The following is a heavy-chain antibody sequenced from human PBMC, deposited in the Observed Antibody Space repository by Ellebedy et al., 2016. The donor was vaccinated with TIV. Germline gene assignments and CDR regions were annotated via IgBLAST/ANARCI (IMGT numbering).Heavy chain of an antibody. D-gene: IGHD1-1*01. CDR1: GFTFGDYA. CDR3: ARYDSVSGLDY. J-gene: IGHJ4*02. CDR2: IRSKAYGGTT. Sequence: GESLKISCTASGFTFGDYAMSWVRQAPGKGLEWVGFIRSKAYGGTTEYAASVKGRFTISRDDSKSIAYLQMNSLKTEDTAVYYCARYDSVSGLDYWGQGTLVTVSS. V-gene: IGHV3-49*04.